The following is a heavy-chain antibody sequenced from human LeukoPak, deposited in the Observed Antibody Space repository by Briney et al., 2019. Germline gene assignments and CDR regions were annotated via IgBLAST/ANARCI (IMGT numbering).Heavy chain of an antibody. J-gene: IGHJ4*02. V-gene: IGHV1-69*04. CDR3: ARAGYYDSSGYSGG. CDR1: GGTFSSYA. Sequence: ASVKVSCKASGGTFSSYAISWVRQAPGQGLEWMGRIIPILGIANYAQKFQGRVTITADKSTSTAYMELSSLRSKDTAVYYCARAGYYDSSGYSGGWGQGTLVTVSS. D-gene: IGHD3-22*01. CDR2: IIPILGIA.